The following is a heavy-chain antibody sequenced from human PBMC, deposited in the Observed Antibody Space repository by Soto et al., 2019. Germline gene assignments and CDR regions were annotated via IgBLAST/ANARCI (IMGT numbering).Heavy chain of an antibody. V-gene: IGHV1-69*01. D-gene: IGHD6-6*01. CDR2: IIPIFGTA. CDR1: GGTFSSYA. Sequence: QVQLVQSGAEVKKPGSSVKVSCKASGGTFSSYAISWVRQAPGQGLEWMGGIIPIFGTANYAQKFQGRVTITADESTSTAYMELSSLRSEDTAVYYCAEAAAGYSSSPNWFDPWGQGTLVTVSS. J-gene: IGHJ5*02. CDR3: AEAAAGYSSSPNWFDP.